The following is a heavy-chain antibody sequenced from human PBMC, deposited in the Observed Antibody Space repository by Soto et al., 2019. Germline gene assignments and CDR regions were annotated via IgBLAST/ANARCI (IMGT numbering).Heavy chain of an antibody. D-gene: IGHD4-17*01. CDR1: PYTFTVYY. Sequence: ASVKVSCKTSPYTFTVYYIHWVRQAPRQGLEWMGWINPDSGGTQYAQKFQGRVTMTRDTSISTAYMALSRLRSDDTAVYYCATVPYGDYAYFDYWGLGTLVTVPQ. CDR2: INPDSGGT. J-gene: IGHJ4*02. V-gene: IGHV1-2*02. CDR3: ATVPYGDYAYFDY.